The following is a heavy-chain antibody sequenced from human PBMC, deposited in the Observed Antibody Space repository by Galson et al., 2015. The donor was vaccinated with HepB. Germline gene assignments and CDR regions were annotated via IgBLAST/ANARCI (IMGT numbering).Heavy chain of an antibody. CDR2: MNPNSGNT. CDR3: ARGRDFWSGYYSHYYYYGMDV. V-gene: IGHV1-8*01. Sequence: SVKVSCKASGYTFTSYDINWVRQATGQGLEWMGWMNPNSGNTGYAQKFQGRVTMTRNTSISTAYMELSSLRSEDTAVYYCARGRDFWSGYYSHYYYYGMDVWGQGTTVTVSS. J-gene: IGHJ6*02. D-gene: IGHD3-3*01. CDR1: GYTFTSYD.